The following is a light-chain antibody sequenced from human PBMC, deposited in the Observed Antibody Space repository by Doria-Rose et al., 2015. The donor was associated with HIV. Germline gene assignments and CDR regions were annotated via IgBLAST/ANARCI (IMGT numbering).Light chain of an antibody. CDR3: QQYNTYSRT. Sequence: DIRMTQSPSTLSASVGDRVTITCRASQSVSMWLAWYQQKPGRGPKLLIYGASNLETGVPPRFSGSGSGTEFTLTIDSLQPDDFATYYCQQYNTYSRTFGQGTKVEIK. CDR2: GAS. CDR1: QSVSMW. V-gene: IGKV1-5*03. J-gene: IGKJ1*01.